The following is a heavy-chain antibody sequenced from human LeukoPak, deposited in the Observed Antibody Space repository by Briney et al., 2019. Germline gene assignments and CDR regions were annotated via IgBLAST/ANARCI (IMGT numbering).Heavy chain of an antibody. D-gene: IGHD2-2*01. V-gene: IGHV4-59*12. CDR3: ARTPGPYCSSTSCYYYYYMDV. J-gene: IGHJ6*03. Sequence: PSETLSLTCTVSGGSISSYYWSWIRQPPGKGLEWIGYIYYSGSTNYNPSLKSRVTIPVDRSKNQFSLKLSSVTAADTAVYYCARTPGPYCSSTSCYYYYYMDVWGKGTTVTVSS. CDR2: IYYSGST. CDR1: GGSISSYY.